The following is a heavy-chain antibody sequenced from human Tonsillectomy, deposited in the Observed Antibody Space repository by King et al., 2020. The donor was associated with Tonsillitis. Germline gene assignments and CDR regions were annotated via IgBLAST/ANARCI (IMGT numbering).Heavy chain of an antibody. CDR3: ARLPLSGGYFSF. Sequence: VQLVESGAEVKKPGESLRISCTGSGYSFTSYWINWVRQMPGKGLEWMARIDPSDSNTNYSPSFQGHVTISADKSISTAYLQWSSLKASDTAMYYCARLPLSGGYFSFWGQGTLVSVSS. CDR2: IDPSDSNT. D-gene: IGHD1-26*01. V-gene: IGHV5-10-1*03. J-gene: IGHJ4*02. CDR1: GYSFTSYW.